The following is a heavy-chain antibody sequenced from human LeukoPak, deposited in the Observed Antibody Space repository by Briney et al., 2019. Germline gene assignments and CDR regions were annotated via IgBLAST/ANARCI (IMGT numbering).Heavy chain of an antibody. Sequence: GGSLRLSCAASGFTFSGYAMSWVRQAPGKGLEWVSTISGSGGSTYYADSVKGRFTISRDNSKNTLYLQMNSLRAEDTAVYFCAKLGDSSGYSYFDYWGQGTLVTVSS. J-gene: IGHJ4*02. CDR2: ISGSGGST. D-gene: IGHD3-22*01. CDR3: AKLGDSSGYSYFDY. V-gene: IGHV3-23*01. CDR1: GFTFSGYA.